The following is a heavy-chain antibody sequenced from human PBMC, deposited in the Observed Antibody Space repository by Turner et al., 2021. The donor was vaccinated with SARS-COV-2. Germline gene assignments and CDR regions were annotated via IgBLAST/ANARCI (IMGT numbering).Heavy chain of an antibody. J-gene: IGHJ6*02. CDR1: GGSISSSSYY. Sequence: QLQLQESGPGLVKPSEPLSLTCTVSGGSISSSSYYWGWIRQPPGKGLEWIGSIYYSGSTYYNPSLKSRVTISVDTSKNQFSLKLSSVTAADTAVYYCARLTVGYYGSGSYYHYGMDVWGQGTTVTVSS. D-gene: IGHD3-10*01. CDR3: ARLTVGYYGSGSYYHYGMDV. V-gene: IGHV4-39*01. CDR2: IYYSGST.